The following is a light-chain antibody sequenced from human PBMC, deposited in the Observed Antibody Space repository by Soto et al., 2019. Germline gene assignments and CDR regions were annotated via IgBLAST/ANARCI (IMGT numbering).Light chain of an antibody. CDR3: QQYNTYSAT. CDR1: QTIASW. Sequence: DIQMTQSPSTLSASVGDSVTITCRASQTIASWLAWYQQTPGKAPKLLIYGASTSESGVPSRFSGSGYGTEFTLTIRSLQPGDFATYYCQQYNTYSATFGQGTRLEIK. J-gene: IGKJ5*01. V-gene: IGKV1-5*01. CDR2: GAS.